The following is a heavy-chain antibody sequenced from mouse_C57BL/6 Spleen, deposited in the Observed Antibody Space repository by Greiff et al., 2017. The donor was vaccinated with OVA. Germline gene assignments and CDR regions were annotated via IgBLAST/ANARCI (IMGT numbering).Heavy chain of an antibody. Sequence: QVQLQQPGAELVKPGASVKLSCKASGYTFTSYWLHWVKQRPGQGLEWIGMFHPNSGSTNYNEKFKSKATLTVDKSSSTADMQLSSLTSEDSAVYYCARSTVVATDAMDYWGQGTSVTVSS. CDR2: FHPNSGST. D-gene: IGHD1-1*01. J-gene: IGHJ4*01. V-gene: IGHV1-64*01. CDR3: ARSTVVATDAMDY. CDR1: GYTFTSYW.